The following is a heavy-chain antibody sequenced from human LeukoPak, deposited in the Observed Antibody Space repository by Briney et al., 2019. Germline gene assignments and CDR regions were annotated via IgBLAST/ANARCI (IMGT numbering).Heavy chain of an antibody. J-gene: IGHJ4*02. CDR1: GGSISSYY. V-gene: IGHV4-59*08. CDR3: ARHPGIAAAGTREFDY. D-gene: IGHD6-13*01. CDR2: IYYSGST. Sequence: SETLSLTFTVSGGSISSYYWSWIRQPPGKGLEWIGYIYYSGSTNYNPSLKSRVTISVDTSKNQFSLKLSSVTAADTAVYYCARHPGIAAAGTREFDYWGQGTLVTVSS.